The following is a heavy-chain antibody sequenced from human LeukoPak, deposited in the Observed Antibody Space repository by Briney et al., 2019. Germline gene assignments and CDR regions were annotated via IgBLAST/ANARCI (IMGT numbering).Heavy chain of an antibody. CDR1: GYTFTSYG. Sequence: ASVKVSRKASGYTFTSYGISWVRQAPGQGLEWMGWISAYNGNTNYAQKLQGRVTMTTDTSTSTAYMELRSLRSDDTAVYYCARDAQYYYDSSGYINWFDPWGQGTLVTVSS. CDR3: ARDAQYYYDSSGYINWFDP. D-gene: IGHD3-22*01. CDR2: ISAYNGNT. J-gene: IGHJ5*02. V-gene: IGHV1-18*01.